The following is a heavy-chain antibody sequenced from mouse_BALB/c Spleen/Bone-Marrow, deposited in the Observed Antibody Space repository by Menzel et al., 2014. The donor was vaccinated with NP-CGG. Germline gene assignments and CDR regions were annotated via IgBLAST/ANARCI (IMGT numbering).Heavy chain of an antibody. V-gene: IGHV5-17*02. CDR3: ARDEDYAMDY. J-gene: IGHJ4*01. CDR2: ISSGSSTI. CDR1: GFTFSSFG. Sequence: EVKLMESGGGLVQPGGSRKLSCAASGFTFSSFGMHWVRQAPEKGLEWVAYISSGSSTIYYADTVKGRFTISRDNPKNTLLLQMTSLRSEDTAMYYCARDEDYAMDYWGQGTSVTVSS.